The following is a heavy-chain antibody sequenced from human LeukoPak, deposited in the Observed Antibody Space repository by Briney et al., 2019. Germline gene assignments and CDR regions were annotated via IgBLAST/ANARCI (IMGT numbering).Heavy chain of an antibody. Sequence: SETLSLTCTVSGGSISSSSYYWGWIRQPPGKGLEWIGSIYYSGSTYYNPSLKSRVTISVDTSKNQFSLKLSSVTAADTAVYSCARVRSSGAGPWFDPWGQGTLVTVSS. CDR3: ARVRSSGAGPWFDP. CDR2: IYYSGST. J-gene: IGHJ5*02. D-gene: IGHD6-6*01. V-gene: IGHV4-39*07. CDR1: GGSISSSSYY.